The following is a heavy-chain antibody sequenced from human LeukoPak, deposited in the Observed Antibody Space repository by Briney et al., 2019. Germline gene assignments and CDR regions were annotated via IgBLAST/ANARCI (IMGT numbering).Heavy chain of an antibody. CDR1: GGSISSSSYY. V-gene: IGHV4-39*07. D-gene: IGHD3-3*01. J-gene: IGHJ3*02. CDR3: ARSHVRSYYDFWSGYYWSI. Sequence: PSETLSLTCTVSGGSISSSSYYWGWIRQPPGKGLEWIGSIYYSGSTYYNPSLKSRVTISVDTSKNQFSLKLSSVTAADTAVYYCARSHVRSYYDFWSGYYWSIWGQGTMVTVSS. CDR2: IYYSGST.